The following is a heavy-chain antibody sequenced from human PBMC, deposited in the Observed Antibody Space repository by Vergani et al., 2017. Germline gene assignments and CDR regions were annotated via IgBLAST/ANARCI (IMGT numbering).Heavy chain of an antibody. D-gene: IGHD2-2*01. V-gene: IGHV3-9*01. J-gene: IGHJ5*02. CDR3: AKDVTSGTLGNSWFDP. CDR1: GFTFDDYA. CDR2: ISWNSGSI. Sequence: EVQLVESGGGLVQPGRSLRLSCAASGFTFDDYAMHWVRQAPGKGLEWVSGISWNSGSIGYADSVKGRFTISRDNAKNSLYLQMNSLRAEDTALYYCAKDVTSGTLGNSWFDPWGQGTLVTVSS.